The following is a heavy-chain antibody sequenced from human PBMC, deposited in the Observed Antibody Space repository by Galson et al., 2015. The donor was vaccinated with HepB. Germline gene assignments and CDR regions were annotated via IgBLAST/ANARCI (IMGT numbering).Heavy chain of an antibody. D-gene: IGHD2-15*01. CDR2: ISYDDSNK. J-gene: IGHJ6*02. CDR1: GFTFSSYG. V-gene: IGHV3-30*18. CDR3: AKDAKTVAAKRYYHYGMDV. Sequence: SLRLSCAASGFTFSSYGMHWVRQAPGKGLEWVADISYDDSNKYYADSVKGRFTISRDNSKNTLYLQMNSLRAEDTAVYYCAKDAKTVAAKRYYHYGMDVWGQGTTVIVSS.